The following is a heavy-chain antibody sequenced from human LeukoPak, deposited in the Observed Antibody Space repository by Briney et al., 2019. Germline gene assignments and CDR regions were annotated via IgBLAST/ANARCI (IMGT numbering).Heavy chain of an antibody. D-gene: IGHD3-10*01. CDR1: GGSISSYY. Sequence: SETLSLTCTVSGGSISSYYWSWIRQPPGKGLEWIGYIYYSGSTNYNPSLKSRVTISVDTSKNQFSLKLSSVTAADTAVYYCARGYGSGSYYTPYYYYYGMDVWGQGTTDTVSS. J-gene: IGHJ6*02. CDR3: ARGYGSGSYYTPYYYYYGMDV. V-gene: IGHV4-59*01. CDR2: IYYSGST.